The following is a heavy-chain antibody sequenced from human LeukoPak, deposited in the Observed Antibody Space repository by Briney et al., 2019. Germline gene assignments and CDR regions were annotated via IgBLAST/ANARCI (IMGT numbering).Heavy chain of an antibody. Sequence: ASVKVSCKASGYTFTSYGISWVRQAPGQGLEWMGWISAYNGNTNYAQKLQGRVTMTTDTSTSTAYMELRSLRSEDTAVYYCARDHQPNYAADYWGQGTLVTVSS. CDR3: ARDHQPNYAADY. V-gene: IGHV1-18*01. D-gene: IGHD4/OR15-4a*01. CDR2: ISAYNGNT. CDR1: GYTFTSYG. J-gene: IGHJ4*02.